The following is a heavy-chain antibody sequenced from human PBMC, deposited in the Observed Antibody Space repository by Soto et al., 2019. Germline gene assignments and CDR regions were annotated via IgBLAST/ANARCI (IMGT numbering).Heavy chain of an antibody. V-gene: IGHV4-34*01. Sequence: PWETLSLTCAVYGGSFSGYYWSWIRQPPGKGLEWIGEINHSGSTNYNPSLKSRVTISVDTSKHQFSLKLSSVTAADTAVYYCARWGRDGYKGFDYWGQGTLVTVSS. CDR3: ARWGRDGYKGFDY. J-gene: IGHJ4*02. D-gene: IGHD5-12*01. CDR1: GGSFSGYY. CDR2: INHSGST.